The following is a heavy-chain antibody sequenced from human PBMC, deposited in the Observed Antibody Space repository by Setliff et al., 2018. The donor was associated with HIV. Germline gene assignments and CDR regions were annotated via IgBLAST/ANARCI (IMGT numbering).Heavy chain of an antibody. CDR2: LYYSGST. V-gene: IGHV4-39*01. CDR3: ARQGDYDILTGYYRGPHDAFDI. CDR1: GGSVSSTTYF. Sequence: SETLSLTCTVSGGSVSSTTYFWGWIRQAPGKGLQWIGSLYYSGSTYYNPSLKSRVTISADTSKNYFSLKLTSVTAADTAMYYCARQGDYDILTGYYRGPHDAFDIWGQGTMVTVSS. J-gene: IGHJ3*02. D-gene: IGHD3-9*01.